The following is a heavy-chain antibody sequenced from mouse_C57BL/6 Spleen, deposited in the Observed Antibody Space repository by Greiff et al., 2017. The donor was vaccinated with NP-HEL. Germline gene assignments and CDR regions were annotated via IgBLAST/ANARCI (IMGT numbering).Heavy chain of an antibody. V-gene: IGHV10-1*01. D-gene: IGHD2-10*01. CDR2: IRSKSNNYAT. J-gene: IGHJ4*01. Sequence: EVHLVESGGGLVQPKGSLKLSCAASGFSFNTYAMNWVRQAPGKGLEWVARIRSKSNNYATYYADSVKDRFTISRDDSESMLYLQMNNLKTEDTAMYYCVRLLQGYYAMDYWGQGTSVTVSS. CDR1: GFSFNTYA. CDR3: VRLLQGYYAMDY.